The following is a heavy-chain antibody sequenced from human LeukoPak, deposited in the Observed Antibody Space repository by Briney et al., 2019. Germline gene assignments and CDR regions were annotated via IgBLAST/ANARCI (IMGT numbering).Heavy chain of an antibody. Sequence: GGSLRLSCAASGFTFSTYSMKGVRQAPGKGVEWVSSISISRSYKYYADTVKGRFTISRDKAKNSLYMKMNSLRAEDTAVYYCARDVYSGYNSIYAFHIWGQGTMVTVSS. CDR2: ISISRSYK. D-gene: IGHD5-12*01. CDR3: ARDVYSGYNSIYAFHI. CDR1: GFTFSTYS. V-gene: IGHV3-21*01. J-gene: IGHJ3*02.